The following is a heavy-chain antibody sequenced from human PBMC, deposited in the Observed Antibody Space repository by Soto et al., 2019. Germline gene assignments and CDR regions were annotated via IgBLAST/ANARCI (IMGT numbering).Heavy chain of an antibody. CDR3: ARGPRHSSGWYSLRFDY. J-gene: IGHJ4*02. CDR2: IWYDGSNK. V-gene: IGHV3-33*01. D-gene: IGHD6-19*01. Sequence: QVQLVESGGGVVQPGRSLRLSCAASGFTFSSYGMHWVRQAPGKGLEWVAVIWYDGSNKYYADSVKGRFTISRDNSKNTLYLQMNSLRAEDTAVYYCARGPRHSSGWYSLRFDYWGQGTLVTVSS. CDR1: GFTFSSYG.